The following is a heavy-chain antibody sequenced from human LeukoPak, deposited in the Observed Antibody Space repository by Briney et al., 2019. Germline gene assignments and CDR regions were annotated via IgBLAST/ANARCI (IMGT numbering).Heavy chain of an antibody. CDR2: INHSGST. V-gene: IGHV4-34*01. D-gene: IGHD6-13*01. CDR1: GGSFSGYY. J-gene: IGHJ4*02. Sequence: PSETLSLTCAVYGGSFSGYYWSWIRQPLGKGLEWIGEINHSGSTNYNPSLKSRVTISVDTSKNQFSLNLSSVTAADTAVYYCARGYSSSWYLDYWGQGTLVTVSS. CDR3: ARGYSSSWYLDY.